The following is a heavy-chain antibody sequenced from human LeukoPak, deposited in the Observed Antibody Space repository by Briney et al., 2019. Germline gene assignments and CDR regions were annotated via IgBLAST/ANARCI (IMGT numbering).Heavy chain of an antibody. V-gene: IGHV1-18*01. CDR1: GYTFTSYG. Sequence: ASVKVSCKASGYTFTSYGISWVRRAPGQGLEWMGWISAYNGNTNYAQKLQGRVTMTTDTSTSTAYMELRSLRSDDTAVYYCARDTESPLGYCTYGVCLGDYWGQGTLVTVSS. CDR3: ARDTESPLGYCTYGVCLGDY. D-gene: IGHD2-8*01. J-gene: IGHJ4*02. CDR2: ISAYNGNT.